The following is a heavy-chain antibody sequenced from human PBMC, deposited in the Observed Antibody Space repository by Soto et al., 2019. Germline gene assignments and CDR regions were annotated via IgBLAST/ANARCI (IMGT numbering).Heavy chain of an antibody. Sequence: RGESLKISCKGSGYSFTSYWIGWVRQMPVKGLEWMGIIYPGDSDTRYSPSFQGQVTISADKSISTAYLQWSSLKASDTAMYYCARRVSPFDYYYGMDVWGRGSTVTVSS. CDR1: GYSFTSYW. D-gene: IGHD3-10*01. CDR2: IYPGDSDT. J-gene: IGHJ6*02. V-gene: IGHV5-51*01. CDR3: ARRVSPFDYYYGMDV.